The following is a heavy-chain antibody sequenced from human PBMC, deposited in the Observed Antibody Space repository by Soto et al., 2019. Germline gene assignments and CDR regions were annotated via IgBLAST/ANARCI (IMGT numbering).Heavy chain of an antibody. D-gene: IGHD3-3*01. J-gene: IGHJ4*02. Sequence: QVQLVQSGAEVKKPGASVKISCKASGYTFIHYYIHGVRQAPGQGLEWMAIINPNGGSTNYAQQSQGRVTVTSDTSTTTVSMELNILASDDTAVYFCARSLLQGDFWGQGTLVTGSS. V-gene: IGHV1-46*01. CDR2: INPNGGST. CDR1: GYTFIHYY. CDR3: ARSLLQGDF.